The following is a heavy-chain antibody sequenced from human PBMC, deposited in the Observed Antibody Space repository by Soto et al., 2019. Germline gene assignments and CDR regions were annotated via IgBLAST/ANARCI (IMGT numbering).Heavy chain of an antibody. D-gene: IGHD3-10*01. Sequence: GGSLRLSCAASGFTFSSYWMSWVRQAPGKGLEWVANIKQDGSEKYYVDSVKGRFTISRDNAKNSLYLQMNSLRAEDTAVYYCANGGAYYGSGGSYFFDVWGQGTTVTVSS. CDR1: GFTFSSYW. V-gene: IGHV3-7*03. CDR3: ANGGAYYGSGGSYFFDV. J-gene: IGHJ6*02. CDR2: IKQDGSEK.